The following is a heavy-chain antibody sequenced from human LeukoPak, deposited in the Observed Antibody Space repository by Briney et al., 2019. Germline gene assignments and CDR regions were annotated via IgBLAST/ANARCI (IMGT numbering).Heavy chain of an antibody. Sequence: SQTLSLTCTVSGGSISSGSYYWSWIRQPAGKGLEWIRRIYTSGSTNYNPSLKSRVTISVDTSKNQFSLKLSSVTAADTAVYYCARDETQEYYGSGSYYAYWGQGTLVTVSS. CDR3: ARDETQEYYGSGSYYAY. V-gene: IGHV4-61*02. CDR2: IYTSGST. D-gene: IGHD3-10*01. CDR1: GGSISSGSYY. J-gene: IGHJ4*02.